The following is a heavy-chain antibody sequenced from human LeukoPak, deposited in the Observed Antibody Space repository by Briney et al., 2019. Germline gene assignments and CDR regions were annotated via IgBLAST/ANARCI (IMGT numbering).Heavy chain of an antibody. J-gene: IGHJ4*02. CDR3: ARDLGD. Sequence: GGSLRLSCATSGFYVSNHYMSWVRQAPGKGLEWVPVIYGAGAAITYHIESVKGRFTISRDNSRNTIYLQMNGLRAEDTAIYYCARDLGDWGQGTLVTVSS. CDR1: GFYVSNHY. V-gene: IGHV3-53*01. CDR2: IYGAGAAIT.